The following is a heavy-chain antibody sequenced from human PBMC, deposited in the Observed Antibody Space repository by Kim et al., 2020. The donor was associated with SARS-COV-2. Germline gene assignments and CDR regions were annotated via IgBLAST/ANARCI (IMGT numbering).Heavy chain of an antibody. J-gene: IGHJ4*02. Sequence: ASVKVSCKASGYTFTGYYMHWVRQAPGQGLEWMGWINPNSGGTNYAQKFQGRVTMTRDTSISTAYMELSRLRSDDTAVYYCARPNSGSYGGFDYWGQGTLVTVSS. CDR1: GYTFTGYY. D-gene: IGHD1-26*01. CDR3: ARPNSGSYGGFDY. V-gene: IGHV1-2*02. CDR2: INPNSGGT.